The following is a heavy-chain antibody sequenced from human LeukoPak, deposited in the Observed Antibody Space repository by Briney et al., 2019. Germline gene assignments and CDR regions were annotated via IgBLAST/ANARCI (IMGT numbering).Heavy chain of an antibody. CDR2: INPNSGGT. Sequence: ASVKVSCKASGYTFTGYYMHWVRQAPGQGLEWMGWINPNSGGTNYARRFQGRVTMTRDTSISTAYIALSRLRSDDTAVYYCARDRRLLLGYCSGGSSYSGFDPWGQGTLVTVSS. D-gene: IGHD2-15*01. CDR3: ARDRRLLLGYCSGGSSYSGFDP. V-gene: IGHV1-2*02. J-gene: IGHJ5*02. CDR1: GYTFTGYY.